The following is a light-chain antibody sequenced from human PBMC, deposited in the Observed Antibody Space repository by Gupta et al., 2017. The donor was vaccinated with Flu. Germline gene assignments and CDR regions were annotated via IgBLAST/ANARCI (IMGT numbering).Light chain of an antibody. CDR2: EVS. CDR1: QNLVYKNGITY. J-gene: IGKJ2*02. CDR3: MRGTHPWT. Sequence: DVVLAPSPPSLLGTLGRQAPIPGRSSQNLVYKNGITYLNWFQQRPGQSPRRLIYEVSNRDSGVPDRFSGSGSDTDFTLKISRVEAEDFAVYYCMRGTHPWTFGQGTRLEI. V-gene: IGKV2-30*01.